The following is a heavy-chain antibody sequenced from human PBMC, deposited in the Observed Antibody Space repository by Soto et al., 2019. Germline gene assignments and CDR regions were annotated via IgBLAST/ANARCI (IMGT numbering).Heavy chain of an antibody. CDR2: IWYDGSNK. D-gene: IGHD3-22*01. Sequence: GGSLRLSCAASGFTFSSYGMHWVRQAPGKGLKWVAVIWYDGSNKYYADSVKGRFTISRDNSKNTLYLQMNSLRAEDTAVYYCARDAVASAPYYYDSSGYYFGWFDPWGQGTLVTVSS. V-gene: IGHV3-33*01. CDR3: ARDAVASAPYYYDSSGYYFGWFDP. J-gene: IGHJ5*02. CDR1: GFTFSSYG.